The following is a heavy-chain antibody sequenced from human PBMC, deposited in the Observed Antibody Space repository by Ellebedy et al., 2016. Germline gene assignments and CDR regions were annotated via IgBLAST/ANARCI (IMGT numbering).Heavy chain of an antibody. D-gene: IGHD6-13*01. Sequence: GGSLRLSXAASGFTFSSYWMSWVRQAPGKGLEWVANIKQDGSEKYYVDSVRGRFTISRDNAKNSLYLQMNSLRAEDTAVYYCARETDSSPPKFDSWGQGTLVTVSS. CDR1: GFTFSSYW. CDR3: ARETDSSPPKFDS. CDR2: IKQDGSEK. J-gene: IGHJ4*02. V-gene: IGHV3-7*01.